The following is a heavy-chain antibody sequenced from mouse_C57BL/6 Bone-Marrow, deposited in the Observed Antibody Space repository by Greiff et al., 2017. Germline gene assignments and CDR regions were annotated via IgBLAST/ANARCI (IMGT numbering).Heavy chain of an antibody. J-gene: IGHJ4*01. CDR3: AKNRVYAMDY. V-gene: IGHV1-81*01. CDR1: GYTFTSYG. CDR2: ISPRSGNT. Sequence: QVQLQQSGAELARPGASVKLSCKASGYTFTSYGISWVKQRTGQGLEWIGEISPRSGNTYYNEKFKGKATLTADKSSSTAYMELRSLTSEDAAVYFCAKNRVYAMDYWGQGTSVTVSS.